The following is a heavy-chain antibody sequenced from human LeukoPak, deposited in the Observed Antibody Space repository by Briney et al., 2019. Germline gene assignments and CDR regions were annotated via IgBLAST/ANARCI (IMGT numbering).Heavy chain of an antibody. CDR1: GFTFSSYA. V-gene: IGHV3-23*01. D-gene: IGHD5-24*01. J-gene: IGHJ4*02. CDR2: ISGSGGNT. Sequence: GGSLRLSCAASGFTFSSYAMSWVRQAPGKGLEWVSAISGSGGNTYYADSVKGRFTISRDNSKNTLYLQMNSLRAEDTAVYYCAKDNGVEMATDFDYWGQGTLVTVSS. CDR3: AKDNGVEMATDFDY.